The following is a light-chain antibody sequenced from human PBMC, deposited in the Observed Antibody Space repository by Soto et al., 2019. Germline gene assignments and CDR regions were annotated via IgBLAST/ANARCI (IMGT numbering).Light chain of an antibody. J-gene: IGLJ3*02. CDR3: STWDDNLSNWL. Sequence: QSVLTQPPSASGTPGQRVTISCSGSNSNVGSNSVNCYQQLPGMAPKHLLYSDNHRPSGVPDRFSVSRSGSSASLAISRLQSEDEADYHCSTWDDNLSNWLFGGGTKLTVL. CDR1: NSNVGSNS. V-gene: IGLV1-44*01. CDR2: SDN.